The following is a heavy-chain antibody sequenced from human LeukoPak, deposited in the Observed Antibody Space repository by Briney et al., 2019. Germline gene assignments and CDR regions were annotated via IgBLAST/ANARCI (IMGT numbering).Heavy chain of an antibody. D-gene: IGHD2-15*01. CDR1: GFTFSAYA. CDR3: AKGPLYCSGTSCYSVDY. J-gene: IGHJ4*02. V-gene: IGHV3-23*01. Sequence: GRSLRLSCAASGFTFSAYATTWVRQAPGKGLECVSTISRSSNNTYYADSVKGRFTISRDNSRTTLSLQMNSLRGDDTAVYYCAKGPLYCSGTSCYSVDYWGQGTLVTVSS. CDR2: ISRSSNNT.